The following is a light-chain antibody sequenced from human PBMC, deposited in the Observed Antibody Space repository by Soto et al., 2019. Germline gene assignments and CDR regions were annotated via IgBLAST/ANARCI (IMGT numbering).Light chain of an antibody. V-gene: IGKV1-6*01. CDR2: GAS. CDR3: LQNHNYPRT. CDR1: QDISDD. J-gene: IGKJ1*01. Sequence: AIQMTQSPSSLSASVGDRVTITCRASQDISDDVGWYQQTPGKAPKRLISGASRLQSGVPSRFSGSGSGAAFTLTITSLRPEDSATYYCLQNHNYPRTCGQGTKVEI.